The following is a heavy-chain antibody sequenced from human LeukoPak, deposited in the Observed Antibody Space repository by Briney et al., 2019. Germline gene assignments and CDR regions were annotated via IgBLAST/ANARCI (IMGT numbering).Heavy chain of an antibody. V-gene: IGHV3-48*01. CDR2: ISSSSSTI. J-gene: IGHJ4*02. Sequence: GGSLRLSCAASGFTFSSYSMNWVRQAPGKGLEWVSYISSSSSTIYYADSVKGRFTISRDNAKNSLYLQMNSLRAEDTAVYYCARDLFSIAVAGDYWGQGTLVTVSS. CDR3: ARDLFSIAVAGDY. D-gene: IGHD6-19*01. CDR1: GFTFSSYS.